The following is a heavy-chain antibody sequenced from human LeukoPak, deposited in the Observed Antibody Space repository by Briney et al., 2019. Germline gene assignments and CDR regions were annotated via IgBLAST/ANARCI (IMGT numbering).Heavy chain of an antibody. CDR3: ARDGTAHSYYDSGGYYVSWLDP. V-gene: IGHV1-18*01. CDR1: HYTFTTYG. D-gene: IGHD3-22*01. CDR2: INTYNGNT. Sequence: ASVKVSCKASHYTFTTYGVNWVRQAPGQGLEWMGWINTYNGNTRYAQNLQGRVTMTTDTSTSTAYMELRSLRSDDTAVYYCARDGTAHSYYDSGGYYVSWLDPWGQGTLVTVSS. J-gene: IGHJ5*02.